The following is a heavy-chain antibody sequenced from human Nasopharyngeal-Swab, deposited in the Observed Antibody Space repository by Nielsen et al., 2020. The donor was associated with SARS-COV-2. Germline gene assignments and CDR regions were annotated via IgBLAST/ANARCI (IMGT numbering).Heavy chain of an antibody. J-gene: IGHJ6*02. CDR2: ISGSGGST. CDR1: GFTFSSYA. V-gene: IGHV3-23*01. Sequence: SCAASGFTFSSYAMSWVRQAPGKGLEWVSAISGSGGSTYYADSVKGRFTISRDNSKNTLYLQMNSLRAEDTAVYYCANEPADYYYGMDVWGQGTTVTVSS. D-gene: IGHD6-13*01. CDR3: ANEPADYYYGMDV.